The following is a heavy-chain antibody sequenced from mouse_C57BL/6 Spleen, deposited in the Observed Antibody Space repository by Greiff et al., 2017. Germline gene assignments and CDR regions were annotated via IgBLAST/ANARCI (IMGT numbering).Heavy chain of an antibody. Sequence: EVQRVESGGGLVKPGGSLKLSCAASGFTFSDYGMHWVRQAPEKGLEWVAYISSGSSTIYYADTVKGRFTISRDNAKNTLFLQMNSLRSEDTAMYYCAREGNYDYAMDYWGQGTSVTVSS. D-gene: IGHD2-1*01. J-gene: IGHJ4*01. V-gene: IGHV5-17*01. CDR1: GFTFSDYG. CDR2: ISSGSSTI. CDR3: AREGNYDYAMDY.